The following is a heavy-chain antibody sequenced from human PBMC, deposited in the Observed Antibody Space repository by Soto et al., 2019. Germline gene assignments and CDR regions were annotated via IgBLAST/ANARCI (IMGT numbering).Heavy chain of an antibody. J-gene: IGHJ3*02. V-gene: IGHV3-53*01. CDR3: ASSSGSTRSGAFDI. CDR2: IYSGGST. D-gene: IGHD1-26*01. Sequence: GGSLRLSCAASGFTVSSNYMSWVRQAPGKGLEWVSVIYSGGSTYYADSVKGRFTISRDNSKNTLYLQMNSLRADDTAVYYCASSSGSTRSGAFDIWGQGTMVTISS. CDR1: GFTVSSNY.